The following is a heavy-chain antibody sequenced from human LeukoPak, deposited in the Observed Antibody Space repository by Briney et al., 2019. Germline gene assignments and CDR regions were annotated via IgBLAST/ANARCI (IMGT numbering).Heavy chain of an antibody. V-gene: IGHV4-59*01. CDR3: ARVHGELRFDY. D-gene: IGHD1-26*01. CDR1: GGSFSGYY. J-gene: IGHJ4*02. Sequence: PSETLSLTCAVYGGSFSGYYWSWIRQPPGKGLEWIGYIYYSGSTNYNPSLKSRVTISVDTSKNQFSLKLSSVTAADTAVYYCARVHGELRFDYWGQGTLVTVSS. CDR2: IYYSGST.